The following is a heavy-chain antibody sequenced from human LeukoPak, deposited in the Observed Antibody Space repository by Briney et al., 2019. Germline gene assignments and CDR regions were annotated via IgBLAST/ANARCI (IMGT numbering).Heavy chain of an antibody. Sequence: GGSLRLSCAASGFTVSSNYMSWVRQAPGKGLEWVSVIYSGGSTYYADSVKGRFTISRDNSKNTLYLQMNSLRSEDTAVYYCARDYYDSSGYYWIDYWGQGTLVTVSS. V-gene: IGHV3-53*05. D-gene: IGHD3-22*01. CDR2: IYSGGST. CDR3: ARDYYDSSGYYWIDY. J-gene: IGHJ4*02. CDR1: GFTVSSNY.